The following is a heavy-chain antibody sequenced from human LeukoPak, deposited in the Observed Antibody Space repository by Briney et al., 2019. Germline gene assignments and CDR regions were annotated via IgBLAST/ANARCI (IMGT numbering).Heavy chain of an antibody. CDR3: AREGYDSSGYYDY. CDR1: GFTFSSYA. CDR2: ISNSGDSS. Sequence: GGSLRLSCAASGFTFSSYAMDWVRQAPGKGLESILSISNSGDSSYYIDSVEGRFTISRDNSKNTLYLQMSSLRAEDTAVYYCAREGYDSSGYYDYWGQGTLVTVSS. J-gene: IGHJ4*02. V-gene: IGHV3-23*01. D-gene: IGHD3-22*01.